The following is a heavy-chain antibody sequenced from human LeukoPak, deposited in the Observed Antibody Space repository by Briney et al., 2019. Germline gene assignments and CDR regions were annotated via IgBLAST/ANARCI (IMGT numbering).Heavy chain of an antibody. CDR3: ARRTGEGACDI. J-gene: IGHJ3*02. CDR1: GGAPSTYF. D-gene: IGHD3-16*01. CDR2: IYYSGTT. Sequence: EASETLSLTCTVSGGAPSTYFWTWIRQPPGKGLEGIGYIYYSGTTNYIPSLKSRVTISVDTSKNQFSLKPSAVTAADTAVYYCARRTGEGACDIWGQGTMVTVSS. V-gene: IGHV4-59*08.